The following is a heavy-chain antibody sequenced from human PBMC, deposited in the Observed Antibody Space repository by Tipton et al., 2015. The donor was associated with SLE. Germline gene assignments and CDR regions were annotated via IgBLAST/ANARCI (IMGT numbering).Heavy chain of an antibody. J-gene: IGHJ4*02. CDR1: GFTFSSYS. Sequence: SLRLSCAASGFTFSSYSMNWVRQAPGKGLGWVSYISSSSSTIYYADSVKGRFTISRDNAKNSLYLQMNSLRAEDTAVYYCARGGGAGPFDYWGQGTLVTVSS. V-gene: IGHV3-48*01. CDR3: ARGGGAGPFDY. D-gene: IGHD6-19*01. CDR2: ISSSSSTI.